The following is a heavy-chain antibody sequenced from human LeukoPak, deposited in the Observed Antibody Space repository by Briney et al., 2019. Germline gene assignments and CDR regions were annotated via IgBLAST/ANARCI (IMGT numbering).Heavy chain of an antibody. D-gene: IGHD5-18*01. CDR3: AREIRGYSYQYGMDV. J-gene: IGHJ6*02. CDR1: GFTVSSNY. CDR2: IYSGGST. Sequence: GGSLRLSCAASGFTVSSNYMSWVRQAPGKGLEWVSVIYSGGSTYYADSVKGRFIISRDNSKNTLYLQMNSLRAEDTAVYYCAREIRGYSYQYGMDVWGQGTTVTVSS. V-gene: IGHV3-53*01.